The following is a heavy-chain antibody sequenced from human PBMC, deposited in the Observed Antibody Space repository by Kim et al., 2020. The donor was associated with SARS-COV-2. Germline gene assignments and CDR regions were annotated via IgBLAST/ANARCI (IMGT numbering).Heavy chain of an antibody. CDR3: ARGVRQAGFDY. V-gene: IGHV6-1*01. J-gene: IGHJ4*02. Sequence: NDYAVSVKSRITINPDTSKSQLSLQRNSVTPEDTAVYYCARGVRQAGFDYWGQGTLVTVSS. CDR2: N. D-gene: IGHD2-21*01.